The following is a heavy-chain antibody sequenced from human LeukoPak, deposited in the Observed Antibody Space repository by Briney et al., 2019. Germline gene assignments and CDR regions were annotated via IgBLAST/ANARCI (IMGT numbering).Heavy chain of an antibody. D-gene: IGHD3-3*01. CDR3: ARPTTVHTNYEFQY. J-gene: IGHJ4*02. CDR1: GGTFSGYH. CDR2: ITDSGST. Sequence: PSETLSLTCAVYGGTFSGYHWSWLRQPPGKGLEWIGRITDSGSTNYNPSLKSRVTVSMGTSKNQFSLKLKSLTAADTAMYYCARPTTVHTNYEFQYWSQGTRVTVSS. V-gene: IGHV4-34*01.